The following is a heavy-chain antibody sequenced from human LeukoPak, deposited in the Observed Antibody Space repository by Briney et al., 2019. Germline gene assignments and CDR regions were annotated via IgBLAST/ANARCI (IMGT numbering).Heavy chain of an antibody. CDR2: INQDESEK. D-gene: IGHD3-16*01. Sequence: GGSLRLSCAASGFTFGRFWMNWVRQAPGKGLEWVASINQDESEKYYVDSVKGRFTISRDNSKNTLYLQMNSLRAEDTAVYYCAKDPRTYGYYSGMDVWGQGTTVTVSS. CDR1: GFTFGRFW. V-gene: IGHV3-7*01. CDR3: AKDPRTYGYYSGMDV. J-gene: IGHJ6*02.